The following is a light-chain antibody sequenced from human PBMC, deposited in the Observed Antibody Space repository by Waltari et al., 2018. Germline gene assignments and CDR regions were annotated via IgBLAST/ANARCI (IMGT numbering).Light chain of an antibody. Sequence: IVLTQSPGTLSLSPGEGATLSCRASQSIDRSHLAWYQQNPGQPPRLLLYGASSMATGVPDRFSGSGSVTDFTLTINRLEPEDFAVYYCQQYDNSPGYAFGQGTKLEI. V-gene: IGKV3-20*01. CDR2: GAS. CDR3: QQYDNSPGYA. CDR1: QSIDRSH. J-gene: IGKJ2*01.